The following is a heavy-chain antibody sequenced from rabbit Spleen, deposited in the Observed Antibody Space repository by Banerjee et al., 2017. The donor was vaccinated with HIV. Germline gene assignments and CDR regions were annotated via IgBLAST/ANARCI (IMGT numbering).Heavy chain of an antibody. V-gene: IGHV1S45*01. Sequence: QEQLVESGGGLVKPEGSLKLSCTASGFSFSNKAVMCWVRQAPGKGLEWIACIDTGRSGFTYFASWAKGRFTISKTSSTTVTLQMTSLTVADTATYFCARGDNWSSGPYYGMDLWGPGTLVTVS. CDR1: GFSFSNKAV. CDR2: IDTGRSGFT. D-gene: IGHD4-1*01. CDR3: ARGDNWSSGPYYGMDL. J-gene: IGHJ6*01.